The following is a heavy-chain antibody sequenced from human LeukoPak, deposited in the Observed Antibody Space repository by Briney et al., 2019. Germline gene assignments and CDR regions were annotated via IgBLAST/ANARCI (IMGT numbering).Heavy chain of an antibody. CDR2: ISGRSSTI. D-gene: IGHD1-26*01. CDR3: ARDRLTSGSYFFDY. Sequence: GGSLRLSCAASAFTFRDYSMNWVRQPPGKGLEWISYISGRSSTIYYADSVRGRFTDSRDNAKNSMYLQMNSLRAEDTAVYYCARDRLTSGSYFFDYGGQGTLVTVS. J-gene: IGHJ4*02. CDR1: AFTFRDYS. V-gene: IGHV3-48*01.